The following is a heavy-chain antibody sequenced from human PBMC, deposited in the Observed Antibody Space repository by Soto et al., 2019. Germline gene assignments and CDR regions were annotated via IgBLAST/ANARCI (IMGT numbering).Heavy chain of an antibody. V-gene: IGHV1-69*05. J-gene: IGHJ4*02. CDR3: AREGRGGNFES. D-gene: IGHD2-15*01. CDR2: IIAIFDKA. CDR1: GARFSTNA. Sequence: QVQLVQSGAEVKKPGSSVKVSCKASGARFSTNAFSWLRQAPGQGLEWMGAIIAIFDKANYAQYFQDRVTMALDESTSTAYMELSSLTSDVTDMYNCAREGRGGNFESWGQGTLVTVSS.